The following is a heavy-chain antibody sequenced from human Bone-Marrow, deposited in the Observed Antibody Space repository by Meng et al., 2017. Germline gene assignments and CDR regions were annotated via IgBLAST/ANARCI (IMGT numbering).Heavy chain of an antibody. CDR2: ISAYNGNT. J-gene: IGHJ4*02. V-gene: IGHV1-18*01. CDR3: ARDRRNRWDYYGSGSYTY. D-gene: IGHD3-10*01. CDR1: GYTFTSYG. Sequence: QVQLGQSGAEVKKPGASVKVSCKASGYTFTSYGISWVRQAPGQGLEWMGWISAYNGNTNYAQKLQGRVTMTTDTSTSTAYMELRSLRSDDTAVYYCARDRRNRWDYYGSGSYTYWGQGTLVTVSS.